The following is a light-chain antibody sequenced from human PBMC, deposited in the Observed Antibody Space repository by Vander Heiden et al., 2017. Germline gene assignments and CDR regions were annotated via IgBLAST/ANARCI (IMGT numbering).Light chain of an antibody. CDR1: SGHSSYA. V-gene: IGLV4-69*01. CDR2: LNRDGSH. Sequence: QLVLTQSPSASASLGASVKLTCTLSSGHSSYAIAWHQQQPEKGPRYLMMLNRDGSHSKGDGIPDRFSGSSSGAARSLTISSLQSEDEAYYYCQTWSTGIWVFGGGTKLTVL. CDR3: QTWSTGIWV. J-gene: IGLJ3*02.